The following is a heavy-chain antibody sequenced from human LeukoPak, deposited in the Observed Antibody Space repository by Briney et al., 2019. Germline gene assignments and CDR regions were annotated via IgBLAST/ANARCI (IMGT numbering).Heavy chain of an antibody. Sequence: SETLSLTCTVSGGSISSYYWGWIRQPPGKGLEWIGSIYYSGSTYYNPSLKSRVTISVDTSKNQFSLKLSSVTAADTAVYYCARHVNYDILTGYYKVHNWFDPWGQGTLVTVSS. V-gene: IGHV4-39*01. J-gene: IGHJ5*02. CDR1: GGSISSYY. CDR2: IYYSGST. D-gene: IGHD3-9*01. CDR3: ARHVNYDILTGYYKVHNWFDP.